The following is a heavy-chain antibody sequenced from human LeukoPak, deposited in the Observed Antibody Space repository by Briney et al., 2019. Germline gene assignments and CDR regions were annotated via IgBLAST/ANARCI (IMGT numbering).Heavy chain of an antibody. Sequence: GGSLRLSCAASGFTFDDYAMHWVRQAPGKGLEWVSGISWNSGSIGYADSVKGRFTISRDNAKNSLYLQMNSLRAEDTALYYCAKDRDMVVAAPGDLWDRGTLVTVSS. V-gene: IGHV3-9*01. CDR1: GFTFDDYA. CDR2: ISWNSGSI. D-gene: IGHD2-15*01. CDR3: AKDRDMVVAAPGDL. J-gene: IGHJ2*01.